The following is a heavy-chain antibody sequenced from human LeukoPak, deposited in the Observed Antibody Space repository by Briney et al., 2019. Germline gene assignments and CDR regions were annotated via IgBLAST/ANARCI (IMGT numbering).Heavy chain of an antibody. CDR1: GYTLTELS. CDR2: FDPEDGET. D-gene: IGHD3-22*01. Sequence: ASVKVSCKVSGYTLTELSMHWVRQAPGKGLEWMGGFDPEDGETIYAQKFQGRVTMTRDTSISTAYMELSRLRSDDTAVYYCARTQYYYDSSGLLGGLDYWGQGTLVTVSS. J-gene: IGHJ4*02. V-gene: IGHV1-24*01. CDR3: ARTQYYYDSSGLLGGLDY.